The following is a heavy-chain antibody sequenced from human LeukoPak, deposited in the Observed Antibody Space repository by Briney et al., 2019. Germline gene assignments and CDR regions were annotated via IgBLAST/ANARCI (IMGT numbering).Heavy chain of an antibody. CDR1: GFTFSTYA. J-gene: IGHJ6*02. D-gene: IGHD6-13*01. CDR3: AREGYAAAGRGGMDV. V-gene: IGHV3-23*01. CDR2: ICGSGGST. Sequence: PGGSLRLSCAASGFTFSTYAMNWVRQAPGKGLEWVSSICGSGGSTYYADSVKGRFTISRDNSKNTLYLQMNSLRAEDTAVYYCAREGYAAAGRGGMDVWGQGTTVTVSS.